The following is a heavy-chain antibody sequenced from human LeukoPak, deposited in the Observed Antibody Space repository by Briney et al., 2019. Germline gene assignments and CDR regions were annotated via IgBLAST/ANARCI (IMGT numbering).Heavy chain of an antibody. Sequence: GSLRLSCAASGFIFSHHGMHWVRPAPGKGLEWVAVIWSDATNRFYADSVKGRCTISRDNSQNTVFLQMTSLRVKDTAIYYCARDAQRGFDYSNSLKNWGHGTLVTVSS. J-gene: IGHJ4*01. CDR1: GFIFSHHG. D-gene: IGHD4-11*01. V-gene: IGHV3-33*01. CDR3: ARDAQRGFDYSNSLKN. CDR2: IWSDATNR.